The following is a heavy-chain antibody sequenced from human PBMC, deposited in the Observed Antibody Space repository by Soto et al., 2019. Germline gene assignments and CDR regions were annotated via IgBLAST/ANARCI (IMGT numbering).Heavy chain of an antibody. V-gene: IGHV1-18*04. CDR3: ARGYPLLPQAPAEYFQH. J-gene: IGHJ1*01. D-gene: IGHD3-22*01. CDR2: ISAYNGNT. CDR1: GYTFTSYG. Sequence: GASVKVSCKASGYTFTSYGISWVRQAPGQGLEWTGWISAYNGNTNYAQKLQGRVTMTTDTSTSTAYMELRSLRSDDTAVYYCARGYPLLPQAPAEYFQHWGQGTLVTVSS.